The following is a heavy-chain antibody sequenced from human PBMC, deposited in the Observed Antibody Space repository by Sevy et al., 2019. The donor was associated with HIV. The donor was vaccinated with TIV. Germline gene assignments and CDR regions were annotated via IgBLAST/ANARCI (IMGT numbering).Heavy chain of an antibody. D-gene: IGHD2-15*01. CDR2: IIPIFGTA. CDR1: GGTFSSYA. J-gene: IGHJ4*02. Sequence: SVKVSCKASGGTFSSYAISWVRQAPGQGLEWMGGIIPIFGTANYAQKFQGRVTITADESTSTAYMELSSLRSEDTAVYYCARDSVGYCSGGSCYAYWGQGTLVTVSS. V-gene: IGHV1-69*13. CDR3: ARDSVGYCSGGSCYAY.